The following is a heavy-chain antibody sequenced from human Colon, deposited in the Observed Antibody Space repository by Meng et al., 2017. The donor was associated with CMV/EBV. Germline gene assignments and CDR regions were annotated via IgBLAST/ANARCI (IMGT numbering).Heavy chain of an antibody. CDR3: AKDLLREIVPGALVLDV. CDR2: ISGSGGTR. J-gene: IGHJ6*02. CDR1: GFTFSNFA. V-gene: IGHV3-23*01. Sequence: GGSLRLSCAASGFTFSNFAMTWVRQAPGKGLEWVSTISGSGGTRDYADSVKGRFTMSRDNSENTVYLQMNSLRDEDTAVYFCAKDLLREIVPGALVLDVWGQGTTVTVSS. D-gene: IGHD5-12*01.